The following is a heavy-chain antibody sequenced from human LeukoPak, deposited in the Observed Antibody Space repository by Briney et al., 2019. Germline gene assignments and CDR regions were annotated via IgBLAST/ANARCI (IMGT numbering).Heavy chain of an antibody. CDR3: ARDGDLGELDY. D-gene: IGHD3-16*01. V-gene: IGHV1-46*01. Sequence: ASVKVSCKAFGYTFSSYYIHWVRQAPGQGLEWMGMINPSARNVNYAHKFQGRVNMTRDMPTSTAYMELSSLRSDDTAVYYCARDGDLGELDYWGQGTLVTVSS. J-gene: IGHJ4*02. CDR1: GYTFSSYY. CDR2: INPSARNV.